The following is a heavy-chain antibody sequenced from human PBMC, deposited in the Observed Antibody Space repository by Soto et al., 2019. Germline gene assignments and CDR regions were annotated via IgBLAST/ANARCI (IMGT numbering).Heavy chain of an antibody. J-gene: IGHJ4*02. CDR1: GDSVSSNGAA. CDR3: ARGRKSAFDY. Sequence: QVQLQQSGPGLMKPSQTLSLTCAISGDSVSSNGAAWNWIRQSPSRGLEWLGRTYYASKWNNNYSTSVKSRITINPDTSKKQFSLQLHFVTPEDTAVYYCARGRKSAFDYWGQGTLVTVSS. V-gene: IGHV6-1*01. CDR2: TYYASKWNN.